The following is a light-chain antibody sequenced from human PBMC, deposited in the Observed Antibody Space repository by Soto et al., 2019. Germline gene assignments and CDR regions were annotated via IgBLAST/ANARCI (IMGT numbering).Light chain of an antibody. J-gene: IGKJ2*01. V-gene: IGKV3-20*01. CDR1: QSVSSNH. CDR2: GSS. CDR3: HLYGCSPPHT. Sequence: EIVLTQSPGTLSLSPGERATLSCRASQSVSSNHLDWYQQKPGQAPRLLIYGSSSRATGIPDRFSGSGSGTDFTLTISRLEPEDFAGYFCHLYGCSPPHTFGQGTKVEIK.